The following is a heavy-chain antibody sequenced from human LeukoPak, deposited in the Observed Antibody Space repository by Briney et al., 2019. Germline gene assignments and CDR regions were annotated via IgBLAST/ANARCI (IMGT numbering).Heavy chain of an antibody. Sequence: GGSLRLSCAAPGFTFSNSAMYWVRQAPGKGLEFVSVISTNGDRTYYADSVKGRFTISRDNSKNTLYLQMGSLRADDMAVYYCARGVAISSSGWYDNFDYWGQRALVTIS. J-gene: IGHJ4*02. V-gene: IGHV3-64*02. CDR2: ISTNGDRT. CDR3: ARGVAISSSGWYDNFDY. D-gene: IGHD6-19*01. CDR1: GFTFSNSA.